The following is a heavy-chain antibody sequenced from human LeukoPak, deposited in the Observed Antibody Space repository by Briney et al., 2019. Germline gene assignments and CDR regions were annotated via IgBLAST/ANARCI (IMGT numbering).Heavy chain of an antibody. CDR1: GGSFSGYY. J-gene: IGHJ4*02. D-gene: IGHD4-17*01. Sequence: SETLSLTCAVSGGSFSGYYWSWIRQPPGKGLEWIGEINHSGSTNYNPSLKSRVTISVDTSKNQFSLKLGSVTAADTAVYYCAREDVTTVTFDYWGQGTLVTVSS. V-gene: IGHV4-34*01. CDR2: INHSGST. CDR3: AREDVTTVTFDY.